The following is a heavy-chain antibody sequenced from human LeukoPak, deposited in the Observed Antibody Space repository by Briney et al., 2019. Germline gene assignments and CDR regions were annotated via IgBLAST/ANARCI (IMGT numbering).Heavy chain of an antibody. J-gene: IGHJ6*03. CDR2: IKSKTDGGTT. D-gene: IGHD3-22*01. V-gene: IGHV3-15*01. CDR3: TKYYYDSSGYYYYYYYYMDV. Sequence: GGSLRLSCAASGFTFSNAWMSWVRQAPGKGLEWVGRIKSKTDGGTTDYAAPVKGRFTISRDDSKNTLYLQMNSPKTEDTAVYYCTKYYYDSSGYYYYYYYYMDVWGKGTTVTVSS. CDR1: GFTFSNAW.